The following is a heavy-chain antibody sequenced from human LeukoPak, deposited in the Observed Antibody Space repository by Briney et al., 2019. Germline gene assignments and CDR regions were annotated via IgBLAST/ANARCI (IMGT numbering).Heavy chain of an antibody. Sequence: GESLKISCKGSGYIFTSYWIGWVRQMSGKGLEWMGIIYPGDSDTRYSPSFQGQVTISADKSISTAYLQWSSLKASDTAMYYCARPSEEGLSYDAFDIWGQGTMVTVSS. CDR1: GYIFTSYW. J-gene: IGHJ3*02. V-gene: IGHV5-51*01. D-gene: IGHD3/OR15-3a*01. CDR2: IYPGDSDT. CDR3: ARPSEEGLSYDAFDI.